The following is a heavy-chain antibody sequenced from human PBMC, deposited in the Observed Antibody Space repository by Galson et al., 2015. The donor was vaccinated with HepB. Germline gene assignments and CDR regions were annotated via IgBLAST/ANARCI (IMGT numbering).Heavy chain of an antibody. D-gene: IGHD3-22*01. CDR3: ARYYYYDSSCYYQPYFDY. Sequence: SLRLSCAASGFTFSSYWMRWVRQAPGKGLEWVANIKQDESEKYYVDSVKGRFTISRDNAKNSLYLQMNSLRAEDTAVYYCARYYYYDSSCYYQPYFDYWGQGTLVTVSS. J-gene: IGHJ4*02. V-gene: IGHV3-7*03. CDR2: IKQDESEK. CDR1: GFTFSSYW.